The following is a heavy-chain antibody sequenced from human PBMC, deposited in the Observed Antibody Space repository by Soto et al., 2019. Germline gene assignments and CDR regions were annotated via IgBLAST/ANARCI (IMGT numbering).Heavy chain of an antibody. V-gene: IGHV5-51*01. J-gene: IGHJ3*02. CDR1: GYSFTSYW. CDR2: IYPGDSDT. D-gene: IGHD3-3*01. CDR3: ARIPGTIFGVVDAFDI. Sequence: GESLKISCKGSGYSFTSYWIGWVRQMPGKGLEWMGIIYPGDSDTRYSPSFQGQATISADKSISTAYLQWSSLKASDTAMYYCARIPGTIFGVVDAFDIWGQGTMVTVSS.